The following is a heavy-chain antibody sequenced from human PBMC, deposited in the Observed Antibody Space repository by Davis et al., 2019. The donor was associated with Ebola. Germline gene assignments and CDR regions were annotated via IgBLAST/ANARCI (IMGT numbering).Heavy chain of an antibody. D-gene: IGHD6-19*01. CDR1: NFTFSSYA. CDR3: AKGGSGWPSDYSYGMGV. V-gene: IGHV3-23*01. Sequence: GESLKISCEGSNFTFSSYAMTWARQAPGKGLEWVSAVTSSGCGTYYADSVKGRFTISRDNSKNTLYLQMNSLRVEDTAVYYCAKGGSGWPSDYSYGMGVWGKGTTVTVSS. CDR2: VTSSGCGT. J-gene: IGHJ6*04.